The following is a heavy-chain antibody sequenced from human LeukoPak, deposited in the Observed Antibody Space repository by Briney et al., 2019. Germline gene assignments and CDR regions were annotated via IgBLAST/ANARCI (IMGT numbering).Heavy chain of an antibody. CDR1: GYSFTTYY. V-gene: IGHV1-46*01. CDR3: ARVHDSDWYFDY. D-gene: IGHD6-19*01. CDR2: IKPSGSST. J-gene: IGHJ4*02. Sequence: ASVKVSCKASGYSFTTYYMHWVRQAPGQGLEWMGIIKPSGSSTSYAQKFQDRVTMTRGTSTSTVYMELSSLRSEDTAVYYCARVHDSDWYFDYWGQGTLVTVSS.